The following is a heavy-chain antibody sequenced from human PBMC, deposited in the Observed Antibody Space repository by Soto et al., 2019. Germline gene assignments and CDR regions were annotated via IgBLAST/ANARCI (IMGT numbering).Heavy chain of an antibody. CDR1: GFTVSSNY. J-gene: IGHJ4*02. CDR3: ARVVYDSSGYYSGSLDY. D-gene: IGHD3-22*01. CDR2: IYSGGST. Sequence: GGSLRLSCAASGFTVSSNYMSWVRQAPGKGLEWVSVIYSGGSTYYADSVKGRFTISRDNSKNTLYLQMNSLRAEDTAVYYCARVVYDSSGYYSGSLDYWGQGTLVTVSS. V-gene: IGHV3-53*01.